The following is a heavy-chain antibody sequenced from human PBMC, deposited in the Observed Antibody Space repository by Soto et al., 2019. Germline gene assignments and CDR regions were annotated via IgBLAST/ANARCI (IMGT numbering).Heavy chain of an antibody. V-gene: IGHV1-18*04. CDR1: GYTFTSYC. CDR2: ISAYNGNT. J-gene: IGHJ6*02. Sequence: ASVKVSCKASGYTFTSYCISWVLQAPVQVLDWMGWISAYNGNTKYAQDLQGRVTMTTDTSTSTAYMELRSLRPDDTAVYYCARFTGGSYNTYYFYYGMDVWGQGTTVTVSS. D-gene: IGHD2-15*01. CDR3: ARFTGGSYNTYYFYYGMDV.